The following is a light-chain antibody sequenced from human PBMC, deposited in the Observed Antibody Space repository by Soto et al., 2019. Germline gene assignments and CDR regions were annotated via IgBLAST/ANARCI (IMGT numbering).Light chain of an antibody. Sequence: EIVLTQSPSTLSLSPGERATLSCRASQSVSSNYLAWYQQKPGQAPRLLIYAVSTRATGIPDRFTGSGSGTDFTLTISRLEPEDFAVYYCQQYGSSLRTFGQGTKVDIK. CDR3: QQYGSSLRT. V-gene: IGKV3-20*01. CDR1: QSVSSNY. CDR2: AVS. J-gene: IGKJ1*01.